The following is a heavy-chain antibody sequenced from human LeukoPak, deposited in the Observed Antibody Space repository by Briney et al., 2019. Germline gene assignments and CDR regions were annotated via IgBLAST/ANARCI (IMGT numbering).Heavy chain of an antibody. D-gene: IGHD2-15*01. CDR1: GYTFTSYV. J-gene: IGHJ6*03. CDR3: ARARYETRIWPKSRYDYYHYMDV. CDR2: INAGNGNT. V-gene: IGHV1-3*03. Sequence: ASVKLSCKASGYTFTSYVIHWVRQAPGHRLEWMGWINAGNGNTKYSQEFQDRVTITRDTSASTVYMELSSLRSGDMAVYYCARARYETRIWPKSRYDYYHYMDVWGKGTTVTVSS.